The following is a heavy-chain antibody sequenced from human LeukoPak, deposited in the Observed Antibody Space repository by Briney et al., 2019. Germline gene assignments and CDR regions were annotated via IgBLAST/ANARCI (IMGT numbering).Heavy chain of an antibody. J-gene: IGHJ4*02. Sequence: PGGSLRLSCAASGFTLNKYSINWVRQAPGKGLEWVSFISSSSSAIYYADSVKGRFTISRDNAKNSLYLQMNSLRAEDTAVYYCARDLGIAVAGTRDDYWGQGTLVTVSS. CDR1: GFTLNKYS. CDR3: ARDLGIAVAGTRDDY. CDR2: ISSSSSAI. V-gene: IGHV3-48*04. D-gene: IGHD6-19*01.